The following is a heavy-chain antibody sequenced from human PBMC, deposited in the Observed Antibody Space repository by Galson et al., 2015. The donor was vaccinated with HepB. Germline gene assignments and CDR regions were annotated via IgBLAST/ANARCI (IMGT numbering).Heavy chain of an antibody. CDR3: TTDLGYSYDYFDY. D-gene: IGHD5-18*01. J-gene: IGHJ4*02. V-gene: IGHV3-15*01. CDR2: IKSKTDGGTT. CDR1: GFTFSNAW. Sequence: SLRLSCAASGFTFSNAWMSWVRQAPGKGLEWVGRIKSKTDGGTTDYAAPVKGRFTISRDDSKNTLYLQMNSLKTEDTAVYYCTTDLGYSYDYFDYWGQGTLVTVSS.